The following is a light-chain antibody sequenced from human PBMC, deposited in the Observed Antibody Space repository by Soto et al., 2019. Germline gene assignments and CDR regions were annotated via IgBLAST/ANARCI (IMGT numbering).Light chain of an antibody. CDR3: QQFKTYPVT. CDR1: HDIVSS. V-gene: IGKV1-13*02. J-gene: IGKJ5*01. CDR2: SAS. Sequence: AIQLTXSPSSXXAXXXDTXXXXXRASHDIVSSLAWYQQKSGKPPKLLIYSASALDTGVPSRFSGTGSGTDFTLSITSLQPEDFATYYCQQFKTYPVTFGQGTRLDIK.